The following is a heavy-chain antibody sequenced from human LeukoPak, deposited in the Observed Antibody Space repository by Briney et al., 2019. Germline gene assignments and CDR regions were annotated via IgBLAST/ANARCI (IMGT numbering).Heavy chain of an antibody. CDR2: FYTSGST. Sequence: SETLSLTCTVSGGSITSGSYYWNWIRQPAGKGLEWIGHFYTSGSTNYNPPLKSQVTISVDTSKNQFSLKLISVTAADTAVYYCARDSRYCSGGNCHLRFDYWGQGILVTVSS. D-gene: IGHD2-15*01. J-gene: IGHJ4*02. V-gene: IGHV4-61*09. CDR3: ARDSRYCSGGNCHLRFDY. CDR1: GGSITSGSYY.